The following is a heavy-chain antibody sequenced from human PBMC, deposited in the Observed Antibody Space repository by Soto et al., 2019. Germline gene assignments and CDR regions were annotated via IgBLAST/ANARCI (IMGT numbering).Heavy chain of an antibody. J-gene: IGHJ3*01. D-gene: IGHD5-12*01. CDR3: EGSWT. CDR2: ISGTSDRT. V-gene: IGHV3-23*01. Sequence: EVQLLESGGDLVQPGESLRLSCAASGFTIRNYAMSWVRQAPGQALEWVSGISGTSDRTYYADSVKGRFTIFKDNSKNTLYLQMTSLRVEDTAVYRCEGSWTWGQGTMVTVSS. CDR1: GFTIRNYA.